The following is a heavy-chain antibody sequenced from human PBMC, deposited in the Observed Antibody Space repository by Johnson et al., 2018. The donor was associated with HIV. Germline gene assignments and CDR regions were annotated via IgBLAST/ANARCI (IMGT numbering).Heavy chain of an antibody. V-gene: IGHV3-43*01. CDR2: ISWDGGST. J-gene: IGHJ3*02. Sequence: VQLVESGGVVVQPGGSLRLSCAASGFIFDDYTMHWVRQAPGKGLEWVSFISWDGGSTYYADSVKGRFTISRDNSKNSLYLQMNSLRAEDSVLYYCAKEGRDAFDIWGQGTTVTVSS. CDR1: GFIFDDYT. CDR3: AKEGRDAFDI. D-gene: IGHD3-10*01.